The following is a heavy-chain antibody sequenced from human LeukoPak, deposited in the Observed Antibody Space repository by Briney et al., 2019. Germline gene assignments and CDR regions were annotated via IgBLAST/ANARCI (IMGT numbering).Heavy chain of an antibody. V-gene: IGHV4-30-4*07. J-gene: IGHJ5*02. CDR2: IYYSGST. CDR3: ARGENWFDP. Sequence: PSETLSLTCAVSGGSISSGGYSWSWIRQPPGKGLEWIGYIYYSGSTYYNPSLKSRVTISVDKSKNQFSLKLSSVTAADTAVYYCARGENWFDPWGQGTLVTVSS. CDR1: GGSISSGGYS.